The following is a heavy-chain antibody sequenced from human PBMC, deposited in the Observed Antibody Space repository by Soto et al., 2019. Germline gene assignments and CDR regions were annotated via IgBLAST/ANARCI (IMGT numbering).Heavy chain of an antibody. CDR1: GFTFSSYW. D-gene: IGHD6-13*01. Sequence: GGSLRLSCAASGFTFSSYWLHWVRQAPGEGLVWVSRINSDGSSTRYADSVEGRFTISRDNAKNTLYLQMNNLRAEDTAVYYCATQIAAGGGDWGQGTLVTVSS. CDR3: ATQIAAGGGD. V-gene: IGHV3-74*01. J-gene: IGHJ4*02. CDR2: INSDGSST.